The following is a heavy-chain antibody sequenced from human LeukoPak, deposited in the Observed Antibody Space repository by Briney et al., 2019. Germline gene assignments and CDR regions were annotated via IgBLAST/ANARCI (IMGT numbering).Heavy chain of an antibody. CDR3: ARGVQLWDHDAFDI. J-gene: IGHJ3*02. CDR2: ISSSSSYI. CDR1: GFTFSSYG. Sequence: GGSLRLSCAASGFTFSSYGMHWVRQAPGKGLEWVSSISSSSSYIYYADSVKGRFTISRDNAKNSLYLQMNSLRAEDTAVYYCARGVQLWDHDAFDIWGQGTMVTVSS. D-gene: IGHD5-18*01. V-gene: IGHV3-21*01.